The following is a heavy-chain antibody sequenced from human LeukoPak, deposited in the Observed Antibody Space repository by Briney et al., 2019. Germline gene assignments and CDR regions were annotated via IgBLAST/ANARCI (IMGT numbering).Heavy chain of an antibody. J-gene: IGHJ6*02. D-gene: IGHD3-22*01. Sequence: ASVKVSCKASGYTFTSYYMHWVRQAPGQGLEWMGIINPSGGSTSYAQKFQGRVTMTRDTSTSTVYMELSSLRSEDTAVYYCARDYDSSGYYPETYQYYGMDVWGQGTTVTVSS. CDR2: INPSGGST. V-gene: IGHV1-46*01. CDR1: GYTFTSYY. CDR3: ARDYDSSGYYPETYQYYGMDV.